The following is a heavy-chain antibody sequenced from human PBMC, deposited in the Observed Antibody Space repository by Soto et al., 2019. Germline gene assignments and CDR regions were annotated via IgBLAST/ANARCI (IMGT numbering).Heavy chain of an antibody. CDR2: IIPIFGTA. Sequence: QVQLVQSGAEVKKPGSSVKVSCKASGGTFSSYAISWVRQAPGQGLEWMGGIIPIFGTANYAQKFQGRVTITADESTSTGYMELSSLRSEDTAVYYCARERTYYDFWSGYNDYWGQGTLVTVSS. CDR3: ARERTYYDFWSGYNDY. J-gene: IGHJ4*02. D-gene: IGHD3-3*01. CDR1: GGTFSSYA. V-gene: IGHV1-69*01.